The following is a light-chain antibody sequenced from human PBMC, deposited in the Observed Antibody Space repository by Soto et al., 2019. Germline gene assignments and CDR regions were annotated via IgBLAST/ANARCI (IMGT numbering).Light chain of an antibody. CDR1: QGVSNNY. CDR3: ERYGSAAGT. V-gene: IGKV3D-20*01. CDR2: DAS. J-gene: IGKJ5*01. Sequence: SELSRSKDRMSFSPGERVDLGGRRSQGVSNNYLAWYQQKPGLAPRLLIHDASSRATGIPDRFSGSKSGTDFTLTIRCLDSEEAGVYYCERYGSAAGTVGRGTRLEIK.